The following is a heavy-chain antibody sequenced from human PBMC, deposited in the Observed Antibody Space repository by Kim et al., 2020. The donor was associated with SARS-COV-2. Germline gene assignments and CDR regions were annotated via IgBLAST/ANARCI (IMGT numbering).Heavy chain of an antibody. Sequence: ASVKVSCKASGYTFTSYDINWVRQATGQGLEWMGWMNPNSGNTGYAQKFQGRVTMTRNTSISTAYMELSSLRSEDTAVYYGARGLRLGELSLFPYYYYYYGMDVWGQGTTVTVSS. J-gene: IGHJ6*02. CDR3: ARGLRLGELSLFPYYYYYYGMDV. D-gene: IGHD3-16*02. CDR2: MNPNSGNT. V-gene: IGHV1-8*01. CDR1: GYTFTSYD.